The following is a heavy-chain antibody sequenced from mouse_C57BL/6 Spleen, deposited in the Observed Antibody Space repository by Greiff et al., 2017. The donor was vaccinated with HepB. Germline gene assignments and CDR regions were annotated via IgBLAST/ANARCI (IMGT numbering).Heavy chain of an antibody. CDR3: ARRGDYDVGAMDD. V-gene: IGHV14-2*01. CDR1: GFNFKDYY. J-gene: IGHJ4*01. Sequence: EVQLQQSGAELVKPGASVKLSCTASGFNFKDYYMHWVRQRTEQGLEWIGRIDPEDGETKYAPKFQGQVTMTADTSSNTAYLQLSSLTSEDTAVYYCARRGDYDVGAMDDWGQGTSVTVSS. CDR2: IDPEDGET. D-gene: IGHD2-4*01.